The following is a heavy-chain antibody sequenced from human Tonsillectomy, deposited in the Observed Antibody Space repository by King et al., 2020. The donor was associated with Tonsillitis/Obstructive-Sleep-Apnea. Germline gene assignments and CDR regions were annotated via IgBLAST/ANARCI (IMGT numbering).Heavy chain of an antibody. V-gene: IGHV4-61*08. CDR2: IYYSGST. J-gene: IGHJ5*02. CDR3: ARVSIPGIATRSTLFDP. Sequence: QLQESGPGLVKPSETLSLTCTVSGGSVSSGGYFWSWIRPPPGKGLEWIAYIYYSGSTKYSPSLKSRVTISVDTSKNQFSLKLSSVTAADTAVYYCARVSIPGIATRSTLFDPWGQGTLVTVSS. CDR1: GGSVSSGGYF. D-gene: IGHD6-6*01.